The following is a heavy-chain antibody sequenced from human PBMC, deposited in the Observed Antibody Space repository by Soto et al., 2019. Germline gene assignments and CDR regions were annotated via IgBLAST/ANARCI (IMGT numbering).Heavy chain of an antibody. V-gene: IGHV3-53*02. CDR3: ASSGSYPPLGY. Sequence: EAQLVETGGGLIQPGGSLRLSCAASGFTVSSNYMSWVRQAPGKGLEWVSVIYSGGSTYYADSVKGRFTISRDNSKNTLYLQMNSLRAEDTAVYYCASSGSYPPLGYWGQGTLVTVSS. D-gene: IGHD1-26*01. CDR2: IYSGGST. CDR1: GFTVSSNY. J-gene: IGHJ4*02.